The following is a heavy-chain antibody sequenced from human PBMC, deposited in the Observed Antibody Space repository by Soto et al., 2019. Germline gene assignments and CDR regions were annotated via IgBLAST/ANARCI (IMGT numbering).Heavy chain of an antibody. V-gene: IGHV3-23*01. Sequence: EVQVLESGGGLVQPGGSLRLSCAASGFTFSSYAMSWVRQAPGKGLEWVSAISGRTGSTSYVDSVKGRFTISRDNSRNTLYLQMNSLRAEDTAVYYCGVQYDYWGQGTLVTVSS. D-gene: IGHD1-1*01. CDR3: GVQYDY. CDR1: GFTFSSYA. CDR2: ISGRTGST. J-gene: IGHJ4*02.